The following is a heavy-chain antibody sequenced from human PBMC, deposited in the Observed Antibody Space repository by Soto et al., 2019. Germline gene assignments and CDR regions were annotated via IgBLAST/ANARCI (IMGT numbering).Heavy chain of an antibody. Sequence: GGSLRLSCAASGFTFSSYAMHWVRQAPGKGLEWVALISYDGSDKDYADSVKGRFTISRDNSRNTLFLQMNSLRGEDTAVYYCXRDXYKYYDSSGYYRSPAYWGTGTLVTVSS. J-gene: IGHJ4*02. CDR2: ISYDGSDK. V-gene: IGHV3-30-3*01. CDR3: XRDXYKYYDSSGYYRSPAY. CDR1: GFTFSSYA. D-gene: IGHD3-22*01.